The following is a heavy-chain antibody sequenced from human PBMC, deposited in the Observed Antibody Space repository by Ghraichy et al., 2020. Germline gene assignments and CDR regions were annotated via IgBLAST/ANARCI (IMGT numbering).Heavy chain of an antibody. CDR1: GFTFSSYS. J-gene: IGHJ4*02. Sequence: GGSLRLSCAASGFTFSSYSMNWVRQAPGKGLEWVSSISSSSSYIYYADSVKGRFTISRDNAKNSLYLQMNSLRAEDTAVYYCARDQTVGAPYFDYWGQGTLVTVSS. CDR3: ARDQTVGAPYFDY. D-gene: IGHD1-26*01. V-gene: IGHV3-21*01. CDR2: ISSSSSYI.